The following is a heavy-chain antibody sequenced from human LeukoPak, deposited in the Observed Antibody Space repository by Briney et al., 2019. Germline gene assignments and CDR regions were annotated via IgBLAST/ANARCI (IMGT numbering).Heavy chain of an antibody. J-gene: IGHJ4*02. CDR3: ARDGAAAGWYDY. V-gene: IGHV4-34*01. D-gene: IGHD6-13*01. Sequence: SETLSLTCAVYGGSFSDYYWSWIRQPPGKGLEWIGEINHSGRTTYNPSLKSRVTISVDTSKNLFSLKLNSVTAADTTVYYCARDGAAAGWYDYWGQGTLVTVSS. CDR1: GGSFSDYY. CDR2: INHSGRT.